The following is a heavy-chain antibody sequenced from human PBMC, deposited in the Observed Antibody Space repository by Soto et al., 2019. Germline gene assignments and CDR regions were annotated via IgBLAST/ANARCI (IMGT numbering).Heavy chain of an antibody. CDR2: IYYSGST. Sequence: QGQLQESGPGLLKPSETLSLTCTVSGGSVSSGSYYWSWIRQPPGQGLEWIGYIYYSGSTNYNPSLNSRDTISVDTSQNQFSLKLSSVTAAATAGYYCARVRGAAWLLQWEYYYYGMDGWGQGTKVPVSS. CDR1: GGSVSSGSYY. J-gene: IGHJ6*02. V-gene: IGHV4-61*01. D-gene: IGHD1-26*01. CDR3: ARVRGAAWLLQWEYYYYGMDG.